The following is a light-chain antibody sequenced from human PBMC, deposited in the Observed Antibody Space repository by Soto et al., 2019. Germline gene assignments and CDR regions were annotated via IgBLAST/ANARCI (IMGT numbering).Light chain of an antibody. CDR3: QQYYNWYT. CDR1: QSVGTK. V-gene: IGKV3-15*01. CDR2: DAS. J-gene: IGKJ2*01. Sequence: ETVMTQSPATLSVSPGERATLSCRASQSVGTKLAWYQHKPGQAPRLLIYDASTRATGIPARFSGSGSGTEFTLTSSSLQSEDFVVYFCQQYYNWYTYGQGTKLEIK.